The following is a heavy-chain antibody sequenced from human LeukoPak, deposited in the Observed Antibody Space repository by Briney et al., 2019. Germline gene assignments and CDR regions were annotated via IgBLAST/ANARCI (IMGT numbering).Heavy chain of an antibody. CDR3: ARVRTTAMVTPDAFDI. D-gene: IGHD5-18*01. Sequence: SETLSLTCTVSGGSISRSSYYWSWIRQPAGKGLEWIGYIYYSGSTNYNPSLKSRVTISVDTSKNQFSLKLSSVTAADTAVYYCARVRTTAMVTPDAFDIWGQGTMVTVSS. CDR2: IYYSGST. V-gene: IGHV4-61*10. CDR1: GGSISRSSYY. J-gene: IGHJ3*02.